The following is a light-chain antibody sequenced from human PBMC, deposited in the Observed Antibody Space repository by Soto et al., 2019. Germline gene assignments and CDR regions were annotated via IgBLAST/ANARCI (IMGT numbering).Light chain of an antibody. CDR1: SSNIGAGYD. CDR2: GNS. CDR3: QSYDSGLSGSV. V-gene: IGLV1-40*01. J-gene: IGLJ2*01. Sequence: QLVLTQPPSVSGAPGQRVTISCTGSSSNIGAGYDVNWYQQHPGTAPKVLIYGNSNRPAGVPDRFSGSKSGTSASLAITGLQAEDEADYYCQSYDSGLSGSVFGGGTKLTVL.